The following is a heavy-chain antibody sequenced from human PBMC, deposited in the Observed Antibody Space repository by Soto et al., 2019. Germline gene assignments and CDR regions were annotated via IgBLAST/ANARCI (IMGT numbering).Heavy chain of an antibody. V-gene: IGHV3-30*18. D-gene: IGHD4-4*01. CDR3: AKDTYSNYETLDY. Sequence: QVQVVESGGGVVQPGRSLRLSCAASGFTFSSHGMHWVRQAPGKGLEWVSVISRDGSNKYYADSVKGRFTISRDNSKNTLYLQMNSLRADDTAVYYCAKDTYSNYETLDYWGQGTLVTVSS. CDR2: ISRDGSNK. CDR1: GFTFSSHG. J-gene: IGHJ4*02.